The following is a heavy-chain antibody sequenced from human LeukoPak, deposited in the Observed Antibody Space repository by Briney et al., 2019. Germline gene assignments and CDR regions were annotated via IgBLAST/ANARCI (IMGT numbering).Heavy chain of an antibody. Sequence: GGSLRLSCAASGFTFSSYAMHWVRQAPGKGLEYVSAISSNGGSTYYANSVKGRFTISRDNSKNTLYLQMGSLRAEDMAVYYCARVSRTVNYFDYWGQGTLVTVSS. CDR2: ISSNGGST. CDR3: ARVSRTVNYFDY. V-gene: IGHV3-64*01. CDR1: GFTFSSYA. D-gene: IGHD1-14*01. J-gene: IGHJ4*02.